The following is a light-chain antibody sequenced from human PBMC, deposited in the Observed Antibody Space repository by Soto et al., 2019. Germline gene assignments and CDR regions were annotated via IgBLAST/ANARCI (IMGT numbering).Light chain of an antibody. Sequence: EIVLTQSPSTLSLSPGERATLSCRASQSVGSYLAWYQQKPGQAPRPLIYGASKRAPGVSARFSGSGSGTDSTLTISSLEPEDFAVYHCLQRSIGFTFGPGTKVDIK. V-gene: IGKV3-11*01. CDR2: GAS. J-gene: IGKJ3*01. CDR3: LQRSIGFT. CDR1: QSVGSY.